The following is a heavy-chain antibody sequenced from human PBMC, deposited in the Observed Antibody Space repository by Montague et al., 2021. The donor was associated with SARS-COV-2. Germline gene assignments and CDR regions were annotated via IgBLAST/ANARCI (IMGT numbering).Heavy chain of an antibody. V-gene: IGHV3-48*03. CDR1: GFTFSTYD. J-gene: IGHJ2*01. CDR3: ASILRLPRWFDL. CDR2: ITSSGSTI. D-gene: IGHD3-3*01. Sequence: SLRLSCAASGFTFSTYDMNWVRQAPGKGLEWVSDITSSGSTIYYADSVKGRFTISRDNAKNSLYLQMNSLRAEDTAVYYCASILRLPRWFDLWGRGTLVTVSS.